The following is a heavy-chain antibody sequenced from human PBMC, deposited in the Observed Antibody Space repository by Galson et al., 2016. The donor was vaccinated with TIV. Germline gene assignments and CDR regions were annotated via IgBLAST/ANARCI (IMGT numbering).Heavy chain of an antibody. J-gene: IGHJ4*02. D-gene: IGHD3-10*01. CDR2: IIPMFGTA. V-gene: IGHV1-69*13. CDR1: GGTFSIHA. CDR3: VRGPYYYGSGSEEN. Sequence: SVKVSCKASGGTFSIHAFSWVRQAPGQGLEWMGRIIPMFGTANYAQRFQGRVTITADDSTSTFTSITYMELSSLRSEDTAVYYCVRGPYYYGSGSEENWGQGTLVTVSS.